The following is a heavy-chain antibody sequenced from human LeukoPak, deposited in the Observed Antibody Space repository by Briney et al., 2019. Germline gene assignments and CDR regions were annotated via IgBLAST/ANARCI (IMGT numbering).Heavy chain of an antibody. D-gene: IGHD3-3*01. V-gene: IGHV1-2*02. J-gene: IGHJ4*02. Sequence: ASVKVSCKASGYTFTGYYMHWVRQAPGQGLEWMGWINPNSGGTNYAQKFQGRVTMTRDTSISTAYMELSRLRSDDTAVYYCAREILVSGTEFLEYYFDYWGQGTLVTVSS. CDR3: AREILVSGTEFLEYYFDY. CDR2: INPNSGGT. CDR1: GYTFTGYY.